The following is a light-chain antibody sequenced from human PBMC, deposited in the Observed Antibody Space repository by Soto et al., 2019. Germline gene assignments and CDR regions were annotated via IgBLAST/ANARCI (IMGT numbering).Light chain of an antibody. V-gene: IGKV3-15*01. CDR3: QQYNNWPRT. J-gene: IGKJ1*01. Sequence: EIVMTQSPATLSVSPGERVTLSCRASQSVSNKLAWYQQKPGQAPRLLIYDASTRATGIPARFTGSGSGTEFTLTISSLQSEDFAVYYCQQYNNWPRTFGQGTKVE. CDR1: QSVSNK. CDR2: DAS.